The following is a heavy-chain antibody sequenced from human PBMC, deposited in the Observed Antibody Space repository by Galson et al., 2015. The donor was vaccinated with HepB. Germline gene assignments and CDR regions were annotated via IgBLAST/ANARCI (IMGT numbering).Heavy chain of an antibody. V-gene: IGHV6-1*01. CDR3: ARVVGATPGNWFDP. Sequence: CAISGDSVSSNSAAWNWIRQSPSRGLEWPGRTYYRSKWYNDYAVSVKSRITINPDTSKNQFSLQLNSVTPEDTAVYYCARVVGATPGNWFDPWGQGTLVTVSS. J-gene: IGHJ5*02. CDR2: TYYRSKWYN. D-gene: IGHD1-26*01. CDR1: GDSVSSNSAA.